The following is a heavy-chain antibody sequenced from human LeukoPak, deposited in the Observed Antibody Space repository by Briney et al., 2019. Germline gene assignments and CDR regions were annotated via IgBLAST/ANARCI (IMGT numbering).Heavy chain of an antibody. Sequence: SQTLSLTCTVSGGSISSGDYYWSWIRQPPGKGPEWIGYIYYSGSTYYNPSLKSRVTISVDTSKNQFSLKLSSVTAADTAVYYCATQPGYSSSWHFDYWGQGTLVTVSS. D-gene: IGHD6-13*01. CDR1: GGSISSGDYY. CDR2: IYYSGST. CDR3: ATQPGYSSSWHFDY. J-gene: IGHJ4*02. V-gene: IGHV4-30-4*08.